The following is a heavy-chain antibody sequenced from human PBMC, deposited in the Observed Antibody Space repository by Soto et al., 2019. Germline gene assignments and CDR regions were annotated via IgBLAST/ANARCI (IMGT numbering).Heavy chain of an antibody. J-gene: IGHJ4*02. CDR3: ATHRYSGSPSLDY. Sequence: GESLKISCQGSGYSFTSYWIAWVRQMPGKGLEWMGIIYPGDSDTRYSPSFQGQVTISADKSISTAYLQWSSLKASDTAMYYCATHRYSGSPSLDYWGQGTLVTVSP. CDR2: IYPGDSDT. CDR1: GYSFTSYW. V-gene: IGHV5-51*01. D-gene: IGHD5-12*01.